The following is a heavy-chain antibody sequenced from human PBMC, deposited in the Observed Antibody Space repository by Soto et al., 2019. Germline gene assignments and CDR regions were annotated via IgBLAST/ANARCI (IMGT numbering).Heavy chain of an antibody. CDR2: INSDGSTT. Sequence: EVQLVESGGGLVQPGGSLRLSCAASGFTFSSYWMYWVRQAPGTGLVWVSRINSDGSTTNYAESVKGRFTISRDNARNTLYLQMNSLRAEDTAVYYCARDRIQDYWGQGTWVTVSS. J-gene: IGHJ4*02. CDR1: GFTFSSYW. CDR3: ARDRIQDY. V-gene: IGHV3-74*01.